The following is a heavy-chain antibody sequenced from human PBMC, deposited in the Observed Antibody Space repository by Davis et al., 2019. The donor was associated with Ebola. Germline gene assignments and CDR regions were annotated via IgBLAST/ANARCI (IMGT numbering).Heavy chain of an antibody. CDR3: ARHHEATRGLDV. Sequence: PGGSLRLSCKGSGYSFTSYWISWVRQLPGKGLEWMGRIDPSDSYTNYSPSFQGHVTISADKSISTAYLQWSSLKASDTAMYYCARHHEATRGLDVWGQGTTVTVSS. CDR2: IDPSDSYT. CDR1: GYSFTSYW. D-gene: IGHD2-2*01. V-gene: IGHV5-10-1*01. J-gene: IGHJ6*02.